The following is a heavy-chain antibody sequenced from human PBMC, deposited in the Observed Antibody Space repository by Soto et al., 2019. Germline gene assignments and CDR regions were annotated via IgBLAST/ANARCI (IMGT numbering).Heavy chain of an antibody. J-gene: IGHJ6*02. Sequence: GPLRVSGAASVFTFSSYGMHWVRQAPGKGLEWVAVIWYDGSNKYYADSVRGRFTISRDNSKNTLYLQMNSLRAEDTAVYYCARDGYCSSTSCQRVYYYGMDVWGQGTTVTVSS. CDR1: VFTFSSYG. D-gene: IGHD2-2*03. CDR3: ARDGYCSSTSCQRVYYYGMDV. CDR2: IWYDGSNK. V-gene: IGHV3-33*01.